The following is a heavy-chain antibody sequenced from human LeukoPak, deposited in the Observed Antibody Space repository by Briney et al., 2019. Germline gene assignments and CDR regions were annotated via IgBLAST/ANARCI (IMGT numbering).Heavy chain of an antibody. CDR3: ARDIANSGSYYPSHAFDI. J-gene: IGHJ3*02. Sequence: GGSLRLSCAASGFTFSSYSMNWVRQAPGKGLEWVSSISSSSSYIYYADSVKGRFTISRDNAKSSLYLQMNSLRAEDTAVYYCARDIANSGSYYPSHAFDIWGQGTMVTVSS. CDR2: ISSSSSYI. CDR1: GFTFSSYS. V-gene: IGHV3-21*01. D-gene: IGHD1-26*01.